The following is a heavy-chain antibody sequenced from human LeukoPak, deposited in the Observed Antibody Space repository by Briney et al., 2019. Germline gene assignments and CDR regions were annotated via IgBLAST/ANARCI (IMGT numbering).Heavy chain of an antibody. CDR2: ISGSGGST. J-gene: IGHJ4*02. V-gene: IGHV3-23*01. Sequence: GGSLRLSWAASGFTFTSHAMSWVRQGPGKGLEWVSIISGSGGSTYYADSVKGRFTTSRDNSRDILYLQMNSLRVEDTAVYYCARDRVVMSTMELDFWGQGTLVTVSS. CDR3: ARDRVVMSTMELDF. CDR1: GFTFTSHA. D-gene: IGHD5-24*01.